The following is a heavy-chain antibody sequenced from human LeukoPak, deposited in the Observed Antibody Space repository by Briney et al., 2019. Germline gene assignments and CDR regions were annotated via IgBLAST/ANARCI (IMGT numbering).Heavy chain of an antibody. CDR3: ARDTGFRGSGTLGPYYFDY. D-gene: IGHD3-10*01. CDR2: INSDGSST. Sequence: PGGSLRLSCAASGFTFSSYWMHWVRQAPGKGLVWVSRINSDGSSTSYADSVKGRFTISRDNAKNTLYLQMNSLRAEDTAVYYCARDTGFRGSGTLGPYYFDYWGQGTLVTVSS. V-gene: IGHV3-74*01. J-gene: IGHJ4*02. CDR1: GFTFSSYW.